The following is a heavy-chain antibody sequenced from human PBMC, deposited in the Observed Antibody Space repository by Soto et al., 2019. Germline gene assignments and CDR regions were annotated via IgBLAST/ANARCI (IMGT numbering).Heavy chain of an antibody. CDR2: ISAYNGNT. CDR3: AGDPNYVAY. CDR1: GYTFTSYG. Sequence: QVQLVQSGAEVKKPGASVKVSCKASGYTFTSYGFSWVRQAPGQGLECMGWISAYNGNTKSAQKLQGRATTTTDTSTSTALMQLRCLRSGETAVYNWAGDPNYVAYWGQGTLVTVSP. V-gene: IGHV1-18*01. J-gene: IGHJ4*02.